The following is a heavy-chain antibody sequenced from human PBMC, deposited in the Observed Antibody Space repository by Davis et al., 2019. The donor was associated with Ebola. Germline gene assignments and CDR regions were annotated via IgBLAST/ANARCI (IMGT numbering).Heavy chain of an antibody. CDR1: GGSFSGYY. V-gene: IGHV4-34*01. Sequence: PSETLSLTCAVYGGSFSGYYWSWIRQPPGKGLEWIGEINHSGSTNYNPSLKSRVTISVDTSKNQFSLKLSSVTAADTAVYYCAREGRYTQWLGRHYYYYYGMDVWGQGTTVTVSS. CDR3: AREGRYTQWLGRHYYYYYGMDV. D-gene: IGHD6-19*01. J-gene: IGHJ6*02. CDR2: INHSGST.